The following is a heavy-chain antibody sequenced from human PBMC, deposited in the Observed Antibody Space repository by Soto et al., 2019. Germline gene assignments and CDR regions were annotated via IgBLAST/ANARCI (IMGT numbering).Heavy chain of an antibody. CDR2: IIPIFGTA. Sequence: QVQLVQSGAEVKKPGSSGKFSCKASGGTFSSYAISWVRQAPGQGLEWMGGIIPIFGTADYAQKFQGRVTITADESTSTAYMELSSLRSEDTAVYYCARNYYGSGSYYIDYWGQGTLVTVSS. J-gene: IGHJ4*02. V-gene: IGHV1-69*12. D-gene: IGHD3-10*01. CDR1: GGTFSSYA. CDR3: ARNYYGSGSYYIDY.